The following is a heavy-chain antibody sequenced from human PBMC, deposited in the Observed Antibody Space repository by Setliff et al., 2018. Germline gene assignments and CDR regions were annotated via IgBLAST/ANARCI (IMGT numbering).Heavy chain of an antibody. J-gene: IGHJ4*02. CDR1: GYTFSSYG. V-gene: IGHV1-18*01. Sequence: ASVKVSCKASGYTFSSYGISWVRRAPGQGLEWMGWISAYNGNTNYAQKFQGRVTMTTDTSTSTGYMELRSLRPDDTAVYYCATRRAARSPLTGWGQGTLVTVSS. CDR3: ATRRAARSPLTG. D-gene: IGHD6-6*01. CDR2: ISAYNGNT.